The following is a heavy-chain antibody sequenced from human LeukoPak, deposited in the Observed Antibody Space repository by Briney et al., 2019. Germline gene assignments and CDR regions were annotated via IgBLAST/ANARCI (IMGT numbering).Heavy chain of an antibody. CDR2: INHSGST. D-gene: IGHD3-10*01. CDR1: VGSFSGYY. CDR3: ARGLGIYGSGSVKPSGWFDP. Sequence: SETLSLTRAVYVGSFSGYYWSWIRQPPGKGVEWIGEINHSGSTNYNPSLKSRVTISVDTSKNQFSLKLSSVTAADTAVYYCARGLGIYGSGSVKPSGWFDPWGQGTLVTVSS. J-gene: IGHJ5*02. V-gene: IGHV4-34*01.